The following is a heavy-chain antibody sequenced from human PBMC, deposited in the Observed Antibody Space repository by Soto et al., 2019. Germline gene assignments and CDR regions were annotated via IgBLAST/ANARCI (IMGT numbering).Heavy chain of an antibody. V-gene: IGHV4-34*04. CDR3: ARGVSVTLAVQGGAPDKNYFDS. J-gene: IGHJ4*02. Sequence: PSETLSLTCGVSGESFSAFYWSSIRQSPGKIPEWRGEIDHSGITNHNTALKTRATMSVHTSKNQLSLKLRSVTAADTAVYYCARGVSVTLAVQGGAPDKNYFDSWSQGTLVTVSS. CDR2: IDHSGIT. CDR1: GESFSAFY. D-gene: IGHD1-26*01.